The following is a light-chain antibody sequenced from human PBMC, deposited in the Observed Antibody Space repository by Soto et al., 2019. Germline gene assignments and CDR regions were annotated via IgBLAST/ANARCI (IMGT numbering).Light chain of an antibody. CDR2: GVS. V-gene: IGKV3-20*01. J-gene: IGKJ3*01. CDR1: QSVSNNY. CDR3: QQYDRSPFT. Sequence: EIVLTQSPGTLSLSPGERATLSCRASQSVSNNYLAWFQQKPGQAPRVLIYGVSSRATGIPDRFSGSGSGTDFTLTISRLEPEDFAVYYCQQYDRSPFTFGTGPKVDIK.